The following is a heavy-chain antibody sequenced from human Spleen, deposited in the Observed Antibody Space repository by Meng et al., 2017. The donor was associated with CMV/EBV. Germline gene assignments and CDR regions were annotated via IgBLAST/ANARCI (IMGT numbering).Heavy chain of an antibody. CDR2: ISSSSSYI. CDR3: AKDVTLTGVVRYYGMDV. V-gene: IGHV3-21*01. Sequence: GESLKISCAASGFTFSSYSMNWVRQAPGKGLEWVSSISSSSSYIYYADSVKGRFTISRDNAKNSLYLQMNSLRAEDTAVYYCAKDVTLTGVVRYYGMDVWGQGTTVTVSS. J-gene: IGHJ6*02. CDR1: GFTFSSYS. D-gene: IGHD3-3*01.